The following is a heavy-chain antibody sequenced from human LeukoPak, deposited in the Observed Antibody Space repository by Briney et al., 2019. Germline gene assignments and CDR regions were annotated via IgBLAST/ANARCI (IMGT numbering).Heavy chain of an antibody. J-gene: IGHJ4*02. Sequence: PGGSLRLSCAASGFTFSNFGINWVRQAPGKGLEWVSSISSSSSYISYADSVKGRFTISRDNAKNSPDLQMNSLRAEDTAVYYCAIDRYSSGWYTFDYWGQGTLVTVSS. CDR2: ISSSSSYI. V-gene: IGHV3-21*01. CDR1: GFTFSNFG. CDR3: AIDRYSSGWYTFDY. D-gene: IGHD6-19*01.